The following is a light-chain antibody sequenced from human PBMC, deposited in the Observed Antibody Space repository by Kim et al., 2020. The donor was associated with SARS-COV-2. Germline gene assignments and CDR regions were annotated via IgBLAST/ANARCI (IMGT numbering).Light chain of an antibody. J-gene: IGLJ1*01. V-gene: IGLV2-14*03. CDR1: SSDFGAYNY. CDR2: DVT. CDR3: SSYSSSSPHV. Sequence: GQSVTISCAGTSSDFGAYNYVSWYQQHPGKAPKLMIYDVTNRPSGVSNRFSGSKSGNTASLSISGLQAEDEADYYCSSYSSSSPHVFGTGTKVTVL.